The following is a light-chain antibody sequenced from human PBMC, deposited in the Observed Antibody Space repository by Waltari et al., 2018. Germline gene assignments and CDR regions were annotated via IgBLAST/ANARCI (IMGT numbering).Light chain of an antibody. Sequence: DIQMTQSPSSLSASVGARGTITCRASQTISFYLNWYQQKPGKAPKLLIYAASSLQSGVPSRFSGSGSGTDFTLTISSLQPDDFATYYCQQNYNTPWTFGQGTKVEIK. CDR3: QQNYNTPWT. CDR1: QTISFY. CDR2: AAS. J-gene: IGKJ1*01. V-gene: IGKV1-39*01.